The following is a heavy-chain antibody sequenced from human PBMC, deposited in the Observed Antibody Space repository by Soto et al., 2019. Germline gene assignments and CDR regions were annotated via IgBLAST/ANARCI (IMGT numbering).Heavy chain of an antibody. CDR2: IYSSGTT. CDR3: ARISFFRTFDV. Sequence: QVQLQESGPGLVKPSETLSLTCTVSGGSTTTSYWSWIRQPPGKGLELIGYIYSSGTTNYNPSIRSRVTIALDTSKNQSSLNVSSVTAADTAVYYWARISFFRTFDVWGQGTKVTVSS. V-gene: IGHV4-59*08. D-gene: IGHD3-3*02. J-gene: IGHJ3*01. CDR1: GGSTTTSY.